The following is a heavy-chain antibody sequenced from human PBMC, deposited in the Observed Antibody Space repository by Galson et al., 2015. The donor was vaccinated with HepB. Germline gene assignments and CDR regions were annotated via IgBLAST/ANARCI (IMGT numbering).Heavy chain of an antibody. CDR3: ARPRYCSGSTCSAAFDY. V-gene: IGHV4-39*01. Sequence: SLTCTVSGGSIISSTNYLGWIRQPPGKGLEWIGRIYHGGDTYYNPSLKSRVTISVDTSKNEFSLKLKSVTTADTAVYYCARPRYCSGSTCSAAFDYWGQGTLVTVSP. D-gene: IGHD2-2*01. CDR1: GGSIISSTNY. J-gene: IGHJ4*02. CDR2: IYHGGDT.